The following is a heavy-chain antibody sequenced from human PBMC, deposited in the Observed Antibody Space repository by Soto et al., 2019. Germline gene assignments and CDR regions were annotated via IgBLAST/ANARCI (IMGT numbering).Heavy chain of an antibody. J-gene: IGHJ4*01. Sequence: GGTLRLSGAASAFTSSSHWMSWVRKAPGKGLEWVANLKQDGSEKYYVGCVKGGFTISRDNAKNSLYLQMNSLRAENTAVYDCARVESTTINGNSTNRALLLDDWGDGTL. CDR1: AFTSSSHW. CDR2: LKQDGSEK. CDR3: ARVESTTINGNSTNRALLLDD. D-gene: IGHD2-2*01. V-gene: IGHV3-7*01.